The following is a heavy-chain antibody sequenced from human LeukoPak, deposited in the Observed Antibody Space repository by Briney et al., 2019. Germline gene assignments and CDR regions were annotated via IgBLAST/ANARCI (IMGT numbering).Heavy chain of an antibody. CDR3: ARGPRMLDV. CDR2: INHSGST. Sequence: SETLSLTCAVYGGSFSGYYWSWIRQPPGKGLEWIGEINHSGSTNYNPSLKSRVTISVDTSKNQFSLKLSSVTAADTAAYYCARGPRMLDVWGKGTTVTVSS. V-gene: IGHV4-34*01. CDR1: GGSFSGYY. J-gene: IGHJ6*04. D-gene: IGHD2-8*01.